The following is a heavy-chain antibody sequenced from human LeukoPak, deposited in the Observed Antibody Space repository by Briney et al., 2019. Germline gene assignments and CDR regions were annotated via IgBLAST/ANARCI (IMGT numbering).Heavy chain of an antibody. V-gene: IGHV4-4*02. CDR3: AGVSSGCYYFDS. J-gene: IGHJ4*02. Sequence: SETLSLTCAVSGGSISSSNWWSWVRQPPGKGLEWIGEIYHSGSTNYSPSLKSRVTISVDKSKNQFSLKVTSVTAADTAVYYCAGVSSGCYYFDSWGQGTLVTVSS. CDR1: GGSISSSNW. D-gene: IGHD1-26*01. CDR2: IYHSGST.